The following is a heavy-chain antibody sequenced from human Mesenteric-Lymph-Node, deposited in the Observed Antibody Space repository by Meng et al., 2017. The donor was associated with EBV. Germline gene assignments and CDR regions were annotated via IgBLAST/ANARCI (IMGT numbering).Heavy chain of an antibody. V-gene: IGHV3-11*01. J-gene: IGHJ4*02. CDR2: ISTDGGTI. CDR3: ARGTLRAELGTNY. Sequence: VQLVESGGGLVKPGGSLRLSCTVSGFTLSDYYMNWIRQAAGKRLEWISYISTDGGTIHYRDSVKGRFTISRDNAKKSLYLQMNNLRADDTAIYYCARGTLRAELGTNYWGQGTLVTVSS. D-gene: IGHD7-27*01. CDR1: GFTLSDYY.